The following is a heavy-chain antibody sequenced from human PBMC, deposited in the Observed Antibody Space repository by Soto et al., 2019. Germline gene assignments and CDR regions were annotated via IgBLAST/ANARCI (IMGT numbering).Heavy chain of an antibody. Sequence: GSLRLSCAASGFTFSSYDMHWVRQATGKGLEWVSAIGTAGDTYYPGSVKGRFTISRENAKNSLYLQMNSLRAGDTAVYYCARARYYYDSSGYYTNWFDPWGQGTLVTVSS. J-gene: IGHJ5*02. D-gene: IGHD3-22*01. CDR3: ARARYYYDSSGYYTNWFDP. V-gene: IGHV3-13*04. CDR2: IGTAGDT. CDR1: GFTFSSYD.